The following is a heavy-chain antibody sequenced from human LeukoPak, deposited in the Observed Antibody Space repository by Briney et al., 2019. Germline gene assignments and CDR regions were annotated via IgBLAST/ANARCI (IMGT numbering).Heavy chain of an antibody. CDR2: IIPILGIV. CDR3: ARSNLQYYDILTGYSAPQGSAHDAFDI. V-gene: IGHV1-69*04. CDR1: GGTFSSYA. D-gene: IGHD3-9*01. Sequence: SVKVSCKASGGTFSSYAISWVRQAPGQGLEWMGRIIPILGIVNYAQKFQGRVTITADKSTSTAYMELSSLRSEDTAVYYCARSNLQYYDILTGYSAPQGSAHDAFDIWGQGTMVTVSS. J-gene: IGHJ3*02.